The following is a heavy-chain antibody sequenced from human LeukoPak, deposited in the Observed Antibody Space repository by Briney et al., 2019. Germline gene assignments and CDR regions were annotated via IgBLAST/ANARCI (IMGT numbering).Heavy chain of an antibody. D-gene: IGHD3-10*01. V-gene: IGHV4-61*01. Sequence: SETLSLTCTVSGDSVSNGNYYWSWLRQPPGKALEWIGYIYYTGSTYYNPSLEGRVTISVDTSRNQFSVKLSSVTAADTAVYYCARSQNYYGSGDYWSQGTLDTVSS. CDR1: GDSVSNGNYY. CDR3: ARSQNYYGSGDY. CDR2: IYYTGST. J-gene: IGHJ4*02.